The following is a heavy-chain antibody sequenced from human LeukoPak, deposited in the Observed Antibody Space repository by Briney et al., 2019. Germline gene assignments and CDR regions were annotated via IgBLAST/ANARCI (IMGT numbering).Heavy chain of an antibody. Sequence: GGALRLSCAACGCTFSSYWMSWVGQAPGKGGEGVANINQDGSEKYYVDSVKGPFTISRDNAKNSLYLQMNSLRAEDTAVYYCARASAIRRQWLLRDDAFDICGQGTMVTVSS. D-gene: IGHD6-19*01. V-gene: IGHV3-7*01. CDR3: ARASAIRRQWLLRDDAFDI. CDR2: INQDGSEK. J-gene: IGHJ3*02. CDR1: GCTFSSYW.